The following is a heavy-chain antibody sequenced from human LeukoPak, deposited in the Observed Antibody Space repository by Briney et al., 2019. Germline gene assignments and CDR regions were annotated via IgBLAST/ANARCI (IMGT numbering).Heavy chain of an antibody. CDR1: GGSFSGYY. J-gene: IGHJ3*02. CDR3: AGYSYGFYAFDI. D-gene: IGHD5-18*01. V-gene: IGHV4-34*01. Sequence: KTSETLSLTCAVYGGSFSGYYWSWIRQPPGKGLEWIGEINHSGSTNYNPSLKSRVTISVDTSKNQFSLKLSSVTAADTAVYYCAGYSYGFYAFDIWGQGTMVTVSS. CDR2: INHSGST.